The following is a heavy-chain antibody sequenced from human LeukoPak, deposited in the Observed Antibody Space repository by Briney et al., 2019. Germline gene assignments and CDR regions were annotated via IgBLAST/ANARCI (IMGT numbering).Heavy chain of an antibody. CDR2: IKPDGSEK. V-gene: IGHV3-7*05. J-gene: IGHJ5*02. CDR3: VRGSSGTVVRGVSWAWFDP. Sequence: GGSLRLSCAASGFTFSSYAMSWVRQAPGKGLEWVANIKPDGSEKYYVDSVKGRFIISRDNAKKSLYLQMNSLRAEDTAVYYCVRGSSGTVVRGVSWAWFDPWGQGTLVTVSS. CDR1: GFTFSSYA. D-gene: IGHD3-10*01.